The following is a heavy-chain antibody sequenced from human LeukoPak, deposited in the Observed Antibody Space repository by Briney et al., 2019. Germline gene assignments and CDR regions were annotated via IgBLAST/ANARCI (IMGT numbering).Heavy chain of an antibody. Sequence: SETLSLTCTVSGGSISSTNYYWGWIREPPGKGLEWIGSIYYSGSTYYNPSLMSRVTISVDTSKSQFSLKLSSVTASDTAVYFCARQASGRWLCDYYYYMDVWGKGTTVTVSS. CDR3: ARQASGRWLCDYYYYMDV. D-gene: IGHD5-12*01. J-gene: IGHJ6*03. CDR1: GGSISSTNYY. CDR2: IYYSGST. V-gene: IGHV4-39*01.